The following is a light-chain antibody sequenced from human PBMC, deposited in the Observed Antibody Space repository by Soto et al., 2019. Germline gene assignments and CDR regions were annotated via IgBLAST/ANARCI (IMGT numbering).Light chain of an antibody. Sequence: QSALTKPASVSGSPGQSITISCTGTSSDVGGYNFVSWYQQHPGKAPKLMIYEVSNRPSGVSYRFSGSKSGNTASLTISGLQAEDEADYYCSSYTSSVTLVFGGGTKLTFL. CDR1: SSDVGGYNF. J-gene: IGLJ2*01. V-gene: IGLV2-14*01. CDR2: EVS. CDR3: SSYTSSVTLV.